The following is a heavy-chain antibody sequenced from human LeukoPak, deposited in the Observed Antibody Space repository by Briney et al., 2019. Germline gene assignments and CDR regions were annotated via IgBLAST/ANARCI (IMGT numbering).Heavy chain of an antibody. CDR3: ARLGGSVTMVRGARYYYYYMDV. V-gene: IGHV4-39*07. J-gene: IGHJ6*03. CDR2: IYYSGNT. CDR1: GGSISSSSYY. D-gene: IGHD3-10*01. Sequence: SETLSLTCTVSGGSISSSSYYWGWIRQPPGKGLEWIGSIYYSGNTYYNPSLKSRVTISVDTSKNQFSLKLSSVTAADTAVYYCARLGGSVTMVRGARYYYYYMDVWGKGTTVTISS.